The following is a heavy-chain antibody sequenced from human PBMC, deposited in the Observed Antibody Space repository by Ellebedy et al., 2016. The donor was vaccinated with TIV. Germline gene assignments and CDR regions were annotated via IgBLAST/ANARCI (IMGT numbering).Heavy chain of an antibody. Sequence: SVKVSCKASGGTFSSDAINWVRQAPGQGLEWMGRIIPSIGIPNYARKLQGRVTITADKSTSTAYMELRSLRSEDTAMYYCARDAGDAYNWGSFDYWGQGTLVSVSS. CDR3: ARDAGDAYNWGSFDY. CDR1: GGTFSSDA. CDR2: IIPSIGIP. J-gene: IGHJ4*02. D-gene: IGHD5-24*01. V-gene: IGHV1-69*04.